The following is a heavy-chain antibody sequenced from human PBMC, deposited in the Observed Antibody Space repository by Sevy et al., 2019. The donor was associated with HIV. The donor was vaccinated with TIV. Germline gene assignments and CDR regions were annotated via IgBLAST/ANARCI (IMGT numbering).Heavy chain of an antibody. J-gene: IGHJ5*02. D-gene: IGHD6-19*01. V-gene: IGHV3-49*03. CDR3: TRDPTEGIAVAGNWYDP. CDR2: IRNKAYDGTT. CDR1: GFTFGDYA. Sequence: GGSLRLSCKASGFTFGDYAMSWFRQAPGKGLEWVGFIRNKAYDGTTEYAASVNGRFTISRDDSKSIAYLQMNSLKTEDTAVYYCTRDPTEGIAVAGNWYDPWGQGTLVTVSS.